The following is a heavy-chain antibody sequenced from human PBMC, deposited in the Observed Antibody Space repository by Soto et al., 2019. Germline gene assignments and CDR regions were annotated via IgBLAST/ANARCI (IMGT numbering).Heavy chain of an antibody. D-gene: IGHD3-10*01. CDR1: GGSISSYY. J-gene: IGHJ5*02. CDR2: IYYSGST. CDR3: ARERYYGSGFDP. Sequence: SETLSLTCTVSGGSISSYYWSWIRQPPGKGLEWIGYIYYSGSTNYNPSLKSRVTISVDTSKNQFSLKLSSVTAADTAVYYCARERYYGSGFDPWGQGTLVTV. V-gene: IGHV4-59*01.